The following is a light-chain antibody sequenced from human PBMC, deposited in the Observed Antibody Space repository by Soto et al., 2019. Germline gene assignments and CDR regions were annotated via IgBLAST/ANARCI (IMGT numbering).Light chain of an antibody. Sequence: QSALTQPASVSASPGQSISISCSGTSNDVGAFEYVSWYQQHPGKAPKLMIFEIFNRPSGISNRFSGSKSGNTASLTISGLQAEEEAYYYCSSYTTDNTHVFGGGTKLTVL. V-gene: IGLV2-14*01. CDR3: SSYTTDNTHV. J-gene: IGLJ2*01. CDR1: SNDVGAFEY. CDR2: EIF.